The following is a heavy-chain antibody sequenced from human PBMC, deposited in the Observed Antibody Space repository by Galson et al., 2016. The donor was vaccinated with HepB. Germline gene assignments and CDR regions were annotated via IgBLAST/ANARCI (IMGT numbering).Heavy chain of an antibody. V-gene: IGHV3-53*01. D-gene: IGHD6-13*01. J-gene: IGHJ3*02. CDR1: GFSVSSNY. CDR2: IYSGGST. Sequence: SLRLSCAASGFSVSSNYIIWVRQAPGKGLEWVSAIYSGGSTYYSDAVKGDFTVSRDNPKNKVYLQMNSLRAEETAVYYGAREAIAAAGTHDAFDIRGQGTMVTVCS. CDR3: AREAIAAAGTHDAFDI.